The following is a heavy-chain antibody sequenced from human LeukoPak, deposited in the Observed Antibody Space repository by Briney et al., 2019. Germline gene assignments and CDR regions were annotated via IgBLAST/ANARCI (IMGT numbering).Heavy chain of an antibody. CDR3: AASIWSGYYSLTYFDY. Sequence: GASVKVSCKASGGTFSSYAISWVRQAPGQGLEWMGGIIPIFGTANYAQKFQGRVTITADESTSTAYMELSSLRSEDTAVYYCAASIWSGYYSLTYFDYWGQGTLVTVSS. V-gene: IGHV1-69*13. CDR1: GGTFSSYA. D-gene: IGHD3-3*01. J-gene: IGHJ4*02. CDR2: IIPIFGTA.